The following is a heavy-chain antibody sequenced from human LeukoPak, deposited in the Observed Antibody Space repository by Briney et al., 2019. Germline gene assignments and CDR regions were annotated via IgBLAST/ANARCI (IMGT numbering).Heavy chain of an antibody. CDR3: ARGDEGDTTVLRGGYFDY. CDR1: GFTFSDYF. V-gene: IGHV3-11*04. Sequence: GGSLRLSCAASGFTFSDYFVTWIRQAPGKGLEYISFITSSGTTTYYADSLKGRFTISRDNAKNSLYLQMDSLRAEDTAVYYCARGDEGDTTVLRGGYFDYWGQGTLVTVSS. D-gene: IGHD4-17*01. CDR2: ITSSGTTT. J-gene: IGHJ4*02.